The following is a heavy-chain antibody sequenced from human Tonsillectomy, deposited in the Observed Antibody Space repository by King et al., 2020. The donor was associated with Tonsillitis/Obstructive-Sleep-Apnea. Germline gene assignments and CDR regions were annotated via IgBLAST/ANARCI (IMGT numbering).Heavy chain of an antibody. V-gene: IGHV3-7*03. CDR3: AISIVAPFGYFAY. CDR1: GFTFSSYW. D-gene: IGHD6-6*01. CDR2: IKQEGSDK. J-gene: IGHJ4*02. Sequence: VQLVESGGGWVQPGGSLRLSCAASGFTFSSYWMSWVRQAPGKGLEWVANIKQEGSDKYYVDSVKGRFTISRDNAKNSLYLQMNSLRAEDTAVYYCAISIVAPFGYFAYWGQGTLVTVSS.